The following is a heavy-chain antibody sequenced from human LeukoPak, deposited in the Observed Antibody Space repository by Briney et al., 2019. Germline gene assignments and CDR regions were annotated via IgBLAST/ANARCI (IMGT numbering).Heavy chain of an antibody. V-gene: IGHV4-4*02. CDR2: IYLYGTT. J-gene: IGHJ4*02. CDR1: IGSISSSKW. Sequence: SETLSLTCSVSIGSISSSKWWSWVRQSPVKGLEWIGEIYLYGTTNYNPSFTSRVTMSVDRSRNQFSLKLTSVTAADTAVYYCARGNIVAVPPSPPPYWGQGTRVIVSS. CDR3: ARGNIVAVPPSPPPY. D-gene: IGHD2-15*01.